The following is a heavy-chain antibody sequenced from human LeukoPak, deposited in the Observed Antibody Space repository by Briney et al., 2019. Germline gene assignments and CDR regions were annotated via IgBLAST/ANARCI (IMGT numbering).Heavy chain of an antibody. Sequence: SVKVSCKASGGTFSSYAISWVRQAPGQGLEWMGGIIPIFGTANYAQKFQGRVAITADESTSTAYMELSSLRSEDKAVYYCARDVDYSNYYFDYWGQGTLVTVSS. CDR2: IIPIFGTA. CDR1: GGTFSSYA. J-gene: IGHJ4*02. V-gene: IGHV1-69*13. CDR3: ARDVDYSNYYFDY. D-gene: IGHD4-11*01.